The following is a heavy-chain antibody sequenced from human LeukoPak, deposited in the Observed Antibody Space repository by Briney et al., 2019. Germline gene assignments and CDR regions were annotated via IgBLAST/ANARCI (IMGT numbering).Heavy chain of an antibody. CDR2: IWFDKNQ. CDR1: GFILNDYG. CDR3: AKSVVVVAASAGDWFDP. V-gene: IGHV3-33*03. D-gene: IGHD2-15*01. Sequence: GGSLRLSCAASGFILNDYGMHWVRQAPGKGLEWVADIWFDKNQHFADSVKGRFAISRDNSKNTVYLQINSLRAEDTAVYYCAKSVVVVAASAGDWFDPWGQGTLVIVSS. J-gene: IGHJ5*02.